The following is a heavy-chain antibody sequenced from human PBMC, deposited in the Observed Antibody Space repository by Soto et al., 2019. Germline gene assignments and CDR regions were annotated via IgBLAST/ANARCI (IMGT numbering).Heavy chain of an antibody. CDR2: INPKNGDT. D-gene: IGHD3-10*01. J-gene: IGHJ2*01. CDR3: ARESGRPGTHWYFDL. V-gene: IGHV1-2*04. Sequence: QVQLLQSGAEVQTSGASAQVSCTASGYTFRNYYLHWVRQAPGQGPEWMGWINPKNGDTSFAQKFQGWVTMTRDMSISTAYLDLSRLMSGDTAVYFCARESGRPGTHWYFDLWGPGTLVTVSS. CDR1: GYTFRNYY.